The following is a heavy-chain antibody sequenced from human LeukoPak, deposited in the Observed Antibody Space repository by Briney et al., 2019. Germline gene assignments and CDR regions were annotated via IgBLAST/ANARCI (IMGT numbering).Heavy chain of an antibody. CDR2: IYSSGST. CDR3: ARRGKATVVTM. D-gene: IGHD4-23*01. Sequence: SETLSLTCTVSGGSINSYYWSWIRQPAGKGLEWIGRIYSSGSTNYNPSLKSRVSMSVDTSKNQFSLKLTSVTAADTAVYYCARRGKATVVTMWRQGILVTVSP. CDR1: GGSINSYY. V-gene: IGHV4-4*07. J-gene: IGHJ4*02.